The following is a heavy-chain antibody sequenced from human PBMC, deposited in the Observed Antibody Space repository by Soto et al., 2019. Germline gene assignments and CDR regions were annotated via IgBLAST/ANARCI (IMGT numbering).Heavy chain of an antibody. V-gene: IGHV3-66*01. D-gene: IGHD2-2*01. Sequence: GGSLRLSCAASGFTVSSNYMSWVRQAPGKGLEWVSVIYSGGSTYYADSVKGRFTISRDNSKNTLYLQMNSLRAEDTAVYYCARDRDVVVPAAMRLYYYYMDVWGKGTTVTVSS. CDR1: GFTVSSNY. CDR2: IYSGGST. J-gene: IGHJ6*03. CDR3: ARDRDVVVPAAMRLYYYYMDV.